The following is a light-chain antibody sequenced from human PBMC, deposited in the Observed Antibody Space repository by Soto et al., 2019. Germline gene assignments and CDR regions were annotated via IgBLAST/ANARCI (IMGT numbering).Light chain of an antibody. CDR3: HSYDISLSGSV. CDR1: SSNTGAGYD. J-gene: IGLJ2*01. Sequence: QSVLTQPPSVSGAPGQRVTISCTGSSSNTGAGYDVHWYQQLPGTAPKLLIYGNNNRPSGVPDRFSGSKSGTSASLAITGLQAEDEADYYCHSYDISLSGSVFGGGTKLTVL. CDR2: GNN. V-gene: IGLV1-40*01.